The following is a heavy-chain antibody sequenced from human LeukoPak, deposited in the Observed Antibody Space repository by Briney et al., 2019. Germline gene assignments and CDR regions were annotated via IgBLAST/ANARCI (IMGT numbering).Heavy chain of an antibody. J-gene: IGHJ4*02. Sequence: GGSLRLSCTASGFTFGDYAMSWVRQAPGKGLEWVGFIRSKAYGGTTEYAASVKGRFTISRDDSKSIAYLQMNSLKTEDTAVYYCTSAVAGTKKLGYWGQGTLVTVSS. CDR2: IRSKAYGGTT. D-gene: IGHD6-19*01. V-gene: IGHV3-49*04. CDR1: GFTFGDYA. CDR3: TSAVAGTKKLGY.